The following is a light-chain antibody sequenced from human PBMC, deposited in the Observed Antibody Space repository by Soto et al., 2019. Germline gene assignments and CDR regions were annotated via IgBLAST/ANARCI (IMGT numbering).Light chain of an antibody. CDR2: DTS. J-gene: IGLJ7*01. V-gene: IGLV7-46*01. CDR1: TGAVTSGHY. Sequence: QAVVTQEPSLTVSPGGTVTLTCGSSTGAVTSGHYPYWFQQKPGQAPRTLIYDTSNKHSWTPARFSGSLLGGKAALTLSGAQPEDEAEYYCLLTYRAATWMFGVATHLTVL. CDR3: LLTYRAATWM.